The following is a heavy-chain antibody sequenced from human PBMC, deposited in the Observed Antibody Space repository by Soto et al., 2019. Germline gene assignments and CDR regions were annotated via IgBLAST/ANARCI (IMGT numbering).Heavy chain of an antibody. CDR1: GYSFYNSG. Sequence: QVQLVQSGPELKKPGASVKDSCKTSGYSFYNSGISWVRQAPGQGLEWMGWISVFNGYAHYAQKFQGRVSMTAATLTSTAYMELRGLGSDDTAMYYCSKNGTSWFASWGQGTPVTVSS. D-gene: IGHD1-1*01. J-gene: IGHJ5*01. CDR2: ISVFNGYA. CDR3: SKNGTSWFAS. V-gene: IGHV1-18*01.